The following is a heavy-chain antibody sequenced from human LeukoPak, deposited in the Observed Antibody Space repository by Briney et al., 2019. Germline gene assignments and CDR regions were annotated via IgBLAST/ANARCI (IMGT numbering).Heavy chain of an antibody. CDR3: ARMGGKGPSPFDP. D-gene: IGHD3-16*01. J-gene: IGHJ5*02. Sequence: ASVKVSCKASGYTFTSYYMHWVRQAPGQGLEWMGWMNPNSGNTGYAQKFQGRVTITRNTSISTAYMELSSLRSEDTAVYYCARMGGKGPSPFDPWGQGTLVTVSS. CDR2: MNPNSGNT. CDR1: GYTFTSYY. V-gene: IGHV1-8*03.